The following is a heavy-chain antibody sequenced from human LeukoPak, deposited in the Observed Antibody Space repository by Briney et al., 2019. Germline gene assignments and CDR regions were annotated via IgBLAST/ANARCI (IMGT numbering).Heavy chain of an antibody. D-gene: IGHD6-6*01. CDR1: GFTFSSYA. CDR2: ISGSGGST. CDR3: AKDPPRYSSSGPEGH. Sequence: PGGSLRLSCAASGFTFSSYAMSWVRQAPGKRLEWVSAISGSGGSTYYADSVKGRFTISRDNSKSTLYLQMNSLRAEDTAVYYCAKDPPRYSSSGPEGHWGQGTLVTVSS. J-gene: IGHJ4*02. V-gene: IGHV3-23*01.